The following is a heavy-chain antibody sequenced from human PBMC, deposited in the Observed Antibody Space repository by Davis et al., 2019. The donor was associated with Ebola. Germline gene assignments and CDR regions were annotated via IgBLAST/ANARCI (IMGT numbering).Heavy chain of an antibody. V-gene: IGHV4-34*01. CDR3: ARERFPYGMDV. CDR1: GGSFSGYY. Sequence: MPSETLSLTCAVYGGSFSGYYWSWIRQPPGKGLEWIGEINHSGSTNYNPSLKSRVTISVDTSKNQSSLKLSSVTAADTAVYYCARERFPYGMDVWGQGTTVTVSS. J-gene: IGHJ6*02. CDR2: INHSGST.